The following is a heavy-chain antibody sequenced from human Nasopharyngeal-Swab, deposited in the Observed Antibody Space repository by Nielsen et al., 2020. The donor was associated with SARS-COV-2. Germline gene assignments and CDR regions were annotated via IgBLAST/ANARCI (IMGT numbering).Heavy chain of an antibody. V-gene: IGHV4-4*02. J-gene: IGHJ3*02. CDR2: IYHSGST. D-gene: IGHD4-11*01. CDR1: GGSISSSNW. Sequence: SETLSLTCTVSGGSISSSNWCSWVRQPPGKGLEWIGEIYHSGSTNYNPSLKSRVTISVDKSKNQFSLQLNSVTPEDTAVYYCARGPETVLRTTDAFDIWGQGTMVTVSS. CDR3: ARGPETVLRTTDAFDI.